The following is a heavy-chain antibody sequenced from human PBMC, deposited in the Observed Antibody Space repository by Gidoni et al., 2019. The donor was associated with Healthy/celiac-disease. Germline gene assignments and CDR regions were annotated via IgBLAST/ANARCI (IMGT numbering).Heavy chain of an antibody. Sequence: VSGGSIRSGSYYWSWIRQPAGKGLEWIGRIYTSGSTNYNPSLKSRVTISVDTSKNQFSLKLSSVTAADTAVYYCARDLLCSGGSCYPGGDIWGQGTMVTVSS. V-gene: IGHV4-61*02. CDR2: IYTSGST. D-gene: IGHD2-15*01. CDR3: ARDLLCSGGSCYPGGDI. CDR1: GGSIRSGSYY. J-gene: IGHJ3*02.